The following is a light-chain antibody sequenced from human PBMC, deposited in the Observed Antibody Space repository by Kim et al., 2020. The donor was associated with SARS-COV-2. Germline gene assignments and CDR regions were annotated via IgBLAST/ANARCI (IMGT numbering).Light chain of an antibody. CDR2: QDT. J-gene: IGLJ3*02. CDR3: QAWDNTWV. CDR1: KLGEKY. V-gene: IGLV3-1*01. Sequence: VSLSPGQTVTITCSGDKLGEKYSSWYQQQPVQAPVLVIYQDTKRPSGIPERFAGSNSGNTATLTISGAQAMDEADYYCQAWDNTWVFGGGTQLTVL.